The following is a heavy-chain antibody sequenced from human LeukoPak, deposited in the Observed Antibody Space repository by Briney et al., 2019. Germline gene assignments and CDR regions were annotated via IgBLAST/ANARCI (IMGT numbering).Heavy chain of an antibody. D-gene: IGHD3-22*01. J-gene: IGHJ3*02. V-gene: IGHV3-23*01. CDR1: GFTFSSYA. CDR3: AKEAYYYDSSGYPHANAFDI. CDR2: ISGSGGST. Sequence: GGSLRLFCAASGFTFSSYAMGWVRQAPGKGLEWVSAISGSGGSTYYADSVKGRFTISRDNSKNTLYLQMNSLRAEDTAVYYCAKEAYYYDSSGYPHANAFDIWGQGTMVTVSS.